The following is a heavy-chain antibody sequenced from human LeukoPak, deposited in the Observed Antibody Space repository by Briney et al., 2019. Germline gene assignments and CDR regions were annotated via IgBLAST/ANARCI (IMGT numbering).Heavy chain of an antibody. CDR3: ARATPPGDYMDV. V-gene: IGHV1-18*01. J-gene: IGHJ6*03. CDR1: GYTFTSYG. Sequence: ASVSVSSTASGYTFTSYGLSWVRQAPGQGLEWMGWISAYNGNTNYAQKLQGRFTMTTDTSTSTAYMELRSLRSDDTAVYYCARATPPGDYMDVWGKGTTVTVSS. CDR2: ISAYNGNT. D-gene: IGHD1-26*01.